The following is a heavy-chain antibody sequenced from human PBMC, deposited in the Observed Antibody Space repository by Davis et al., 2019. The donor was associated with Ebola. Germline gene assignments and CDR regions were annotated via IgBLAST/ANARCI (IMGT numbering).Heavy chain of an antibody. CDR3: ARDRGYSYGYNWFDP. V-gene: IGHV3-30*03. Sequence: PGGSLRLSCAASGFTFSDYYMSWIRQAPGKGLEWVAVISYDGSNKYYADSVKGRLTISRDNSKNTLYLQMNSLRAEDTAVYYCARDRGYSYGYNWFDPWGQGTLVTVSS. CDR1: GFTFSDYY. J-gene: IGHJ5*02. CDR2: ISYDGSNK. D-gene: IGHD5-18*01.